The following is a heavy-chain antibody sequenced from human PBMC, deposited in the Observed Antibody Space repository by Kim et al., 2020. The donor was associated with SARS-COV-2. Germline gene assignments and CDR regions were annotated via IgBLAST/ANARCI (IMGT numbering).Heavy chain of an antibody. D-gene: IGHD6-19*01. J-gene: IGHJ4*02. V-gene: IGHV4-34*01. CDR3: ARDRSGWLDY. CDR2: INHSGST. Sequence: SETLSLTCAVYGGSFSGYYWSWIRQPPGKGLEWIGEINHSGSTNYNPSLKSRVTISVDTSKNQFSLKLSSVTAADTAVYYCARDRSGWLDYWGQGTLVTV. CDR1: GGSFSGYY.